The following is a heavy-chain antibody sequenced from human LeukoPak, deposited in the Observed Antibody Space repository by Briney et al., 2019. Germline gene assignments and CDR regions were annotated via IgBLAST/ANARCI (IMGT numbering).Heavy chain of an antibody. CDR1: GFTFGDYA. D-gene: IGHD3-16*02. CDR3: TTPWYYDYVWGSYPL. J-gene: IGHJ4*02. CDR2: IRSKAYGGTT. V-gene: IGHV3-49*03. Sequence: PGRSVRLSCTASGFTFGDYAMSWLRQAPGKGLEWVGFIRSKAYGGTTEYAASVKGRFTISRDDSKSIAYLQMNSLKTEDTAVYYCTTPWYYDYVWGSYPLWGQGTLVTVSS.